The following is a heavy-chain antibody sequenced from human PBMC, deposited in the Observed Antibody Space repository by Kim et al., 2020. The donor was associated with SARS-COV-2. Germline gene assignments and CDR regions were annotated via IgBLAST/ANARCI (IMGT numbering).Heavy chain of an antibody. CDR3: ARKFSDIYTSFYFGP. J-gene: IGHJ5*02. V-gene: IGHV3-23*01. Sequence: GGSLRLSCVASGFTFSDYGMSWVRQAPGKGLEWVSSIRNRGGDTYYADSVRGRFTISRDNSHNTLYLQMNSLRAEDTALYYCARKFSDIYTSFYFGPWGQGALVTVSS. CDR1: GFTFSDYG. D-gene: IGHD2-15*01. CDR2: IRNRGGDT.